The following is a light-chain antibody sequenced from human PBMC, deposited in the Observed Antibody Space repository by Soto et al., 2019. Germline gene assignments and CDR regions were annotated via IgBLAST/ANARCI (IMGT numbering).Light chain of an antibody. CDR2: AAS. CDR1: QGISSY. CDR3: QHLHSYPPT. Sequence: IQLTQSPSSLSASVGDRVTITCRASQGISSYLAWYQQIPGKAPKLLIYAASTLQSGVPSRFTGSGSGTDFTLTISSLQSEDFATYYCQHLHSYPPTFGGGTKVEIK. J-gene: IGKJ4*01. V-gene: IGKV1-9*01.